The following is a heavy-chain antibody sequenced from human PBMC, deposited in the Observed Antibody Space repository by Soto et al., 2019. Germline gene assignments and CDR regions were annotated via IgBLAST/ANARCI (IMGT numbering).Heavy chain of an antibody. CDR3: ARVGSSGWSPDY. Sequence: TLSLTCTVSGGSISGHYWIWIRQPPGKRLEWIGYIFYSGSTDYNPSLKSRVTMSVDTSKNQFSLKLSSVTAADTAVYYCARVGSSGWSPDYWGHGTLVTVSS. D-gene: IGHD6-19*01. CDR2: IFYSGST. V-gene: IGHV4-59*11. J-gene: IGHJ4*01. CDR1: GGSISGHY.